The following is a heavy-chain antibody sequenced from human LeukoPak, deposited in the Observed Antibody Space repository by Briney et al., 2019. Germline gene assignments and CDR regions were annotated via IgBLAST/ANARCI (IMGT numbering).Heavy chain of an antibody. Sequence: PGGSLRLSCAASGFTFSNNAMSWVRQAPGKGLEWVSAIRGSGDSTYYADSVKGRFTISRDNAKNSLYLQMSSLRAEDTALYYCAKDKTGFFDWLSNFDYWGQGTLVTVSS. J-gene: IGHJ4*02. CDR3: AKDKTGFFDWLSNFDY. D-gene: IGHD3-9*01. V-gene: IGHV3-23*01. CDR1: GFTFSNNA. CDR2: IRGSGDST.